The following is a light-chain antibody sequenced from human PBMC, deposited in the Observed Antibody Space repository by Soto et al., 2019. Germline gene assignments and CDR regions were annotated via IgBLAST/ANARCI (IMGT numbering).Light chain of an antibody. V-gene: IGLV2-14*02. CDR3: LSYSSSTSPYV. Sequence: QSVLTQPASVSGSPGQSITISCTRTSNDFGTYYFVSWYQQHPDKAPKLIIYDGTERPSGVSNRFSGSKSGNTASLTISGLQAEDEADYYCLSYSSSTSPYVLGTATKVTVL. CDR2: DGT. J-gene: IGLJ1*01. CDR1: SNDFGTYYF.